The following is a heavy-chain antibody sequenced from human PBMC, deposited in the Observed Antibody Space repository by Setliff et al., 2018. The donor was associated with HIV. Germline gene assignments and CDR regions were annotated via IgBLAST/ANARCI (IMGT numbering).Heavy chain of an antibody. CDR3: SKGHYTTAG. Sequence: PGGSLRLSCAASGFTFSSYAMSWVRQAPGKGLEWVANIKQDGSVKTYADFVKGRFTISRDNAKNSLYLQMNSLRAEDTAVYYCSKGHYTTAGWGQGTLVTVS. CDR1: GFTFSSYA. D-gene: IGHD1-26*01. J-gene: IGHJ4*02. V-gene: IGHV3-7*01. CDR2: IKQDGSVK.